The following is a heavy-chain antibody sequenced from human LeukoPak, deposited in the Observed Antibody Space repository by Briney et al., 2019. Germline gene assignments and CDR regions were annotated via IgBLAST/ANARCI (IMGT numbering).Heavy chain of an antibody. J-gene: IGHJ4*02. CDR3: ARGEYPNDY. CDR2: ISAHNGNT. V-gene: IGHV1-18*01. Sequence: ASVKVSCKVVGTSFTNYGITWVRQAPGQGLEWMAWISAHNGNTNVAQNFQGRVTMTTDTSTSTAYMELRSLRSDDTAMYYGARGEYPNDYWGQGTLVTVSS. CDR1: GTSFTNYG. D-gene: IGHD2/OR15-2a*01.